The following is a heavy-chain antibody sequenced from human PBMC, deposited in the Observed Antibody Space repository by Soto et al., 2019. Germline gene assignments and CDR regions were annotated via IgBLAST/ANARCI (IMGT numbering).Heavy chain of an antibody. Sequence: HPGGSLRLSCAASGFSFGNYVMNWVRQAPGKGLEWVSGISDSGGSSSSADSVKGRFTVSRDNSKNTLYLQMDSLTGDDTAVYYCTKGGDSWSGYAQHWGQGALVTVS. D-gene: IGHD3-3*01. V-gene: IGHV3-23*01. CDR3: TKGGDSWSGYAQH. CDR2: ISDSGGSS. CDR1: GFSFGNYV. J-gene: IGHJ1*01.